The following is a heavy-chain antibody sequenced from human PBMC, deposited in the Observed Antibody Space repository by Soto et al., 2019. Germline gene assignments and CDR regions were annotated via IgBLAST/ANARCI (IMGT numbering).Heavy chain of an antibody. CDR2: IYPGDSDT. V-gene: IGHV5-51*01. Sequence: GESLKISCKSSGYSFTSYWIAWVRQMPGKGLEWMGIIYPGDSDTRYSPSFQGQVTISVDKSISTAYLQWSSLKASDTAIYYCAKRGKESTRSFWFDPWGQGTLVTVSS. CDR1: GYSFTSYW. CDR3: AKRGKESTRSFWFDP. J-gene: IGHJ5*02. D-gene: IGHD2-2*01.